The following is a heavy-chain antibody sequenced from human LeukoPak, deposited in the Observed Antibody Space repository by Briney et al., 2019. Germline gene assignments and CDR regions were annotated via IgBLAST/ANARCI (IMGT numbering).Heavy chain of an antibody. V-gene: IGHV1-3*01. CDR1: GYTFTSYA. Sequence: VASVTVSCKASGYTFTSYAMHWVRQAPGQRLEWMGWINAGNGNTKYSQKFQGRVTITRDTSASTAYMELSSLRSEDTAVYYCARDQYYDFWSGYYTGFSIQDRAFDIWGQGTMVTVSS. CDR3: ARDQYYDFWSGYYTGFSIQDRAFDI. CDR2: INAGNGNT. D-gene: IGHD3-3*01. J-gene: IGHJ3*02.